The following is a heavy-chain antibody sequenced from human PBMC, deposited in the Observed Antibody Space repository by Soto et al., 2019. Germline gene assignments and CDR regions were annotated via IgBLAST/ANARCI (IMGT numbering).Heavy chain of an antibody. Sequence: ASVKVSCKASGYTFTSYYMHWVRQDPGQGLEWMGIINPSGGSTSYAQKFQGRVTMTRDTSTSTVYMELSSLRSEDTAVYYCARARDDSSGYYSYAFDIWGQGTMVTVSS. V-gene: IGHV1-46*03. CDR1: GYTFTSYY. CDR2: INPSGGST. CDR3: ARARDDSSGYYSYAFDI. D-gene: IGHD3-22*01. J-gene: IGHJ3*02.